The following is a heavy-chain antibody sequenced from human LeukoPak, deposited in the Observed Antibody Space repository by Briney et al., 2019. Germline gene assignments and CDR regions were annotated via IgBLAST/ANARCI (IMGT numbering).Heavy chain of an antibody. CDR1: GFTFNTYW. CDR3: AVVLAVRDLAYFDY. CDR2: IRSDGSST. D-gene: IGHD3-10*01. J-gene: IGHJ4*01. V-gene: IGHV3-74*01. Sequence: GGSLRLSCAASGFTFNTYWMHWGRQAPGKGLVWVSRIRSDGSSTSYADSVRGRFTISRDNAKNTLYLQMNSLRAEYTALYYCAVVLAVRDLAYFDYWGHGTLVTVSS.